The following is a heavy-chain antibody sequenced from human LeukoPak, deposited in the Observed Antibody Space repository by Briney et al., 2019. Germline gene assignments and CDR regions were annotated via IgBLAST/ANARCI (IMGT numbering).Heavy chain of an antibody. J-gene: IGHJ4*02. CDR2: IFYSGST. D-gene: IGHD2-15*01. Sequence: SQTLSLTCTVSGASIRSGGYYWTWIRQRPGKGLEWIGYIFYSGSTYYNPPLKSRVTISGDTSKNQFSLRLSSVTAADTAVYYCASLGCSGGSCYPYWGQGTLVTVSS. CDR1: GASIRSGGYY. V-gene: IGHV4-31*03. CDR3: ASLGCSGGSCYPY.